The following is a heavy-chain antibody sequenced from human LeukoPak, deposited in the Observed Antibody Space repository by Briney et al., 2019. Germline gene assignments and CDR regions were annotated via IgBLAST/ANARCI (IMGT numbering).Heavy chain of an antibody. V-gene: IGHV3-74*01. CDR3: ATSYRGKYRAFDT. CDR2: INSDGYSI. D-gene: IGHD1-26*01. J-gene: IGHJ3*02. CDR1: GFTFSSYW. Sequence: GGSLRLSCAASGFTFSSYWMHWVRQVPGRGLVWVSRINSDGYSISYADSVKGRFTISRDNAKSTLFLQLNSLRAEDTAVYYCATSYRGKYRAFDTWGQGTMVTVSS.